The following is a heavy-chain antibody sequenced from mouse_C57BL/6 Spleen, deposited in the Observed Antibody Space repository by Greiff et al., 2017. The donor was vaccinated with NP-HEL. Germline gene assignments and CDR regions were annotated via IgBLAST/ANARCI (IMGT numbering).Heavy chain of an antibody. CDR1: GFTFSSYA. V-gene: IGHV5-4*01. J-gene: IGHJ2*01. Sequence: EVQRVESGGGLVKPGGSLKLSCAASGFTFSSYAMSWVRQTPETRLEWVATISDGGSYTYYPDNVKGRFTISRDNAKNNLYLQRSHLKSEDTAMYYCAREDTRYYFDYWGQGTTLTVSS. D-gene: IGHD5-1-1*01. CDR3: AREDTRYYFDY. CDR2: ISDGGSYT.